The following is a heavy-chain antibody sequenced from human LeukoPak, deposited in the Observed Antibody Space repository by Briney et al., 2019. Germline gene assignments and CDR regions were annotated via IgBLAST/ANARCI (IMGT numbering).Heavy chain of an antibody. J-gene: IGHJ6*02. CDR3: ARAYGDSNYHYYGMDV. CDR2: IYSAGNT. CDR1: GFTVSSIY. D-gene: IGHD4-17*01. V-gene: IGHV3-53*01. Sequence: GGSLRLSCAASGFTVSSIYMTWVRQSAGKGLEWVSLIYSAGNTYYADSVKGRFTISRDNSQNTLYPQLNSLRAEDTAVYYCARAYGDSNYHYYGMDVWGQGTTVTVSS.